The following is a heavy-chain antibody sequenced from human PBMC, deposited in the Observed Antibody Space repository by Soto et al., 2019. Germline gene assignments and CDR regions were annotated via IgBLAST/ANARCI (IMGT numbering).Heavy chain of an antibody. CDR3: ARGREKHRYYDSSGYPDAFDI. CDR1: GYTFTSYD. D-gene: IGHD3-22*01. V-gene: IGHV1-8*01. Sequence: GASVKVSCKASGYTFTSYDINWVRQATGQGLEWMGWMNPNSGNTGYAQKFQGRVTMTRNTSISTAYMELSSLRSEDTAVYYCARGREKHRYYDSSGYPDAFDIWGQGTMVPVSS. CDR2: MNPNSGNT. J-gene: IGHJ3*02.